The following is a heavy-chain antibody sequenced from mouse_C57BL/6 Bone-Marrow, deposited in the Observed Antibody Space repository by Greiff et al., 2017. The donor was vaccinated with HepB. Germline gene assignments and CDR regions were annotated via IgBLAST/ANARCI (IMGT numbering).Heavy chain of an antibody. CDR1: GYAFSSSW. CDR2: IYPGDGDT. V-gene: IGHV1-82*01. Sequence: QVQLQQSGPELVKPGASVKISCKASGYAFSSSWMNWVKQRPGKGLEWIGRIYPGDGDTNYNGKFKGKATLTADKSSSTAYMQLSSLTSEDSAVYFCARFDYNSSSSSWFAYWGQGTLVTVAA. D-gene: IGHD1-1*01. J-gene: IGHJ3*01. CDR3: ARFDYNSSSSSWFAY.